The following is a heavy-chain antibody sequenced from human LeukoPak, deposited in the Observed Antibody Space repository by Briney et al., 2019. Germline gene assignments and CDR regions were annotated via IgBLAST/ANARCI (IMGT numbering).Heavy chain of an antibody. CDR1: GFTFSDYY. Sequence: GGSLRLSCAASGFTFSDYYMSWIRQAPGKGLEWVSAISGSGGSTYYADSVKGRFIISRDNSKNTLYLQMNSLRAEDTAVYYCARGGAARPDFWGQGTLVTVSS. J-gene: IGHJ4*02. V-gene: IGHV3-23*01. CDR2: ISGSGGST. D-gene: IGHD6-6*01. CDR3: ARGGAARPDF.